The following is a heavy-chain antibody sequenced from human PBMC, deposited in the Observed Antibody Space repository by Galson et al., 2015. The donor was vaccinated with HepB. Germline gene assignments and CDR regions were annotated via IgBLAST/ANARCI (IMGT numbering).Heavy chain of an antibody. CDR1: GDSVSSNSAA. D-gene: IGHD2-15*01. Sequence: CAISGDSVSSNSAAWNWIRQSPSRGLEWLGRTYYRSKWYNDYAVSVKSRITIIPDTSKNQFSLQLNSVTPEDTAVYYCAREEDIVVVVAATLSSGFDPWGQGTLVTVSS. CDR3: AREEDIVVVVAATLSSGFDP. CDR2: TYYRSKWYN. V-gene: IGHV6-1*01. J-gene: IGHJ5*02.